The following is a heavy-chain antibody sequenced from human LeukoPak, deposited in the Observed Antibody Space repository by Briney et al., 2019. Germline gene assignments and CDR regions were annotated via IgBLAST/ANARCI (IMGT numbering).Heavy chain of an antibody. J-gene: IGHJ4*02. CDR1: GYSISSGYY. D-gene: IGHD6-19*01. Sequence: SETLSLTCTVSGYSISSGYYWGWIRQPPGKGLEWIGSIYYSESADYNPSLKSRVTISVDTTRNQFSLKLRSVTAADTAVYYCAVNLYSSGWYSDYWGQGTLVTVSS. CDR3: AVNLYSSGWYSDY. V-gene: IGHV4-38-2*02. CDR2: IYYSESA.